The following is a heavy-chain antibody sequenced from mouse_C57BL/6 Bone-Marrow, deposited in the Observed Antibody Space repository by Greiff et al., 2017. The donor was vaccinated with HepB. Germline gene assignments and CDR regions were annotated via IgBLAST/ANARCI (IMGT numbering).Heavy chain of an antibody. CDR2: IDPANGNT. CDR3: DYYCSSYGYYAMDY. D-gene: IGHD1-1*01. J-gene: IGHJ4*01. Sequence: EVQLVESVAELVRPGASVKLSCTASGFNIKNTYMHWVKQRPEQGLEWIGRIDPANGNTKYAPKFQGKATITADTSSNTAYLQLISLTSEDTAIYYCDYYCSSYGYYAMDYGVQGTSVTVSS. CDR1: GFNIKNTY. V-gene: IGHV14-3*01.